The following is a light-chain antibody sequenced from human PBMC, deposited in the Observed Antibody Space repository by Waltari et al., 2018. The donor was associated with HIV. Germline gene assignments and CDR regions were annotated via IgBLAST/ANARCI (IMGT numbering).Light chain of an antibody. J-gene: IGLJ3*02. CDR3: YSAADNSQV. CDR2: KDT. Sequence: SHELTQPASVSVSPGQTARISCSGDVLSKNYARWFQQKPGQAPVLVIFKDTERPSEIPERFSGSSSGTTVTLTISGAQVEDEADYYCYSAADNSQVFGGGTKLTVL. V-gene: IGLV3-27*01. CDR1: VLSKNY.